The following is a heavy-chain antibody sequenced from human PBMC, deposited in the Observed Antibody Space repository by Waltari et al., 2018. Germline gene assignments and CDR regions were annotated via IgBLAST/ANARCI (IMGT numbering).Heavy chain of an antibody. CDR3: AKELERKPYYYYGWDV. Sequence: EMHLLESGGSLAQPGESLRLSCADSGFTFRDYAMAWVRQALGKGLEWVSTIINSDDTTYYADSVKGRFTISRDNSKRTLFLQRNSLRADDTAIYYCAKELERKPYYYYGWDVWGQGTTVTVSS. CDR2: IINSDDTT. CDR1: GFTFRDYA. J-gene: IGHJ6*02. D-gene: IGHD1-1*01. V-gene: IGHV3-23*01.